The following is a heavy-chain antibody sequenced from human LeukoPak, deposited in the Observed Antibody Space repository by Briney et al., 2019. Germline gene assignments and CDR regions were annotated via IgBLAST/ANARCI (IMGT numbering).Heavy chain of an antibody. Sequence: SETLSLTCAVYGGSFSGYYWSWIRQPPGKGLEWIGEINHSGSTNYNPSLKSRVTISVDTSKNQFSLKLSSVTAADTAVYYCARRSMVTKRGKFDYWGQGTLVTVSS. D-gene: IGHD2-21*02. J-gene: IGHJ4*02. CDR2: INHSGST. V-gene: IGHV4-34*01. CDR1: GGSFSGYY. CDR3: ARRSMVTKRGKFDY.